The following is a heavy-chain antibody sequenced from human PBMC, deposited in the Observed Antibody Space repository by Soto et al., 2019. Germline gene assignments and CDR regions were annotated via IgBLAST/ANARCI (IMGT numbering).Heavy chain of an antibody. J-gene: IGHJ4*02. CDR3: ATGRRIRLELRHSFDY. CDR1: GGSFSGYY. V-gene: IGHV4-34*01. D-gene: IGHD1-7*01. Sequence: SETLSLTCAVYGGSFSGYYWSWIRQPPGKGLEWIGEINHSGSTNYNPSLKSRVTISVDTSKNQFSLKLSSVTAADTAVYYCATGRRIRLELRHSFDYWGQGTLVTVSS. CDR2: INHSGST.